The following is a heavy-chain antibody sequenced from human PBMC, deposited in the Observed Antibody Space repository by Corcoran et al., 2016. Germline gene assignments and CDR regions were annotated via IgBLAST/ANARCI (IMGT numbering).Heavy chain of an antibody. V-gene: IGHV3-74*01. CDR2: INSDGSST. CDR3: ASRGSYSIDYYYGMDV. D-gene: IGHD1-26*01. Sequence: EVQLVESGGGLVQPGGSLRLSCAASGFTFSSYWMHWVRQAPGKGLVWVSRINSDGSSTSYADSVKGRFTISRDNAKNTLYLQMNSLRAEDTAVYYCASRGSYSIDYYYGMDVWGQGTTVTVSS. J-gene: IGHJ6*02. CDR1: GFTFSSYW.